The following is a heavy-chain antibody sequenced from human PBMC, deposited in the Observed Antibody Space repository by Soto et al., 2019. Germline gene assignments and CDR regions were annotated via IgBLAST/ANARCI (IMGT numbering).Heavy chain of an antibody. D-gene: IGHD3-22*01. CDR1: GFTFSSYG. CDR2: ISYDGSNK. J-gene: IGHJ3*02. Sequence: GGSLRLSCAASGFTFSSYGMHWVRQAPGKGLEWVAVISYDGSNKYYADSVKGRFTISRDNSKNTLYLQMNSLRAEDTAVYYCAKSPGGYYAFHIWGQGTMVTVSS. V-gene: IGHV3-30*18. CDR3: AKSPGGYYAFHI.